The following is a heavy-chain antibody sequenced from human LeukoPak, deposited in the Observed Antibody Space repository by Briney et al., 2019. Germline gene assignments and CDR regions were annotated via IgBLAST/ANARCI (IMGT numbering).Heavy chain of an antibody. CDR1: GGSFSGYY. CDR3: ASRLRDYGDYYFDY. Sequence: SETLSLTCAVYGGSFSGYYWSWIRQPPGKGLEWIGEINHSGSTNYNPSLKSRVTISVDTSKNQFSLKLSSVTAADTAVYYCASRLRDYGDYYFDYWGQETLVTVSS. J-gene: IGHJ4*02. CDR2: INHSGST. V-gene: IGHV4-34*01. D-gene: IGHD4-17*01.